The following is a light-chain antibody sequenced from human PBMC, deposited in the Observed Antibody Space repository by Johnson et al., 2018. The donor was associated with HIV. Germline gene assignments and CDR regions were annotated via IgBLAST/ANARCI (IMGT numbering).Light chain of an antibody. CDR1: SSNIGNNY. CDR3: GTWDTSLSVYV. V-gene: IGLV1-51*02. J-gene: IGLJ1*01. CDR2: ENN. Sequence: QSVLTQPPSVSAAPGQKVTISCSGSSSNIGNNYVSWYQQLPGTAPKLLIYENNKRPSGISDRFSGSKSGTSATLGITGLQTGDAADFYCGTWDTSLSVYVFGTGTKVTVL.